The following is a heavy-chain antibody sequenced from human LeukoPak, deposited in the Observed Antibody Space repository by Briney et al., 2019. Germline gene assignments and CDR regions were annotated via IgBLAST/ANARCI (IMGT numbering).Heavy chain of an antibody. D-gene: IGHD3-10*01. V-gene: IGHV3-30*18. J-gene: IGHJ6*03. CDR3: AKFVNYGNYYYYYYMDV. CDR1: GFTFSSYS. CDR2: ISYDGSNT. Sequence: GGSLRLSCAASGFTFSSYSMNWVRQAPGKGLEWVALISYDGSNTYYADSVKGRFTISRDISNNTLYLQMNSLRPEDTAVYYCAKFVNYGNYYYYYYMDVWGKGTTVTVSS.